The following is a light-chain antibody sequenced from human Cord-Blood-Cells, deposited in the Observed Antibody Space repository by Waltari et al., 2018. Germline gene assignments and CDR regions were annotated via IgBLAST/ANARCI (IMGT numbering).Light chain of an antibody. V-gene: IGKV1-39*01. CDR1: QSISSY. Sequence: IQMTYLPSPLPSPVRHRYTITCRASQSISSYLNWYQQKPGKAPKLLIYAASSLQSGVPSRFSGSGSGTDFTLTISSLQPEDFATYYCQQSYSTPFTFGPGTKVDIK. J-gene: IGKJ3*01. CDR2: AAS. CDR3: QQSYSTPFT.